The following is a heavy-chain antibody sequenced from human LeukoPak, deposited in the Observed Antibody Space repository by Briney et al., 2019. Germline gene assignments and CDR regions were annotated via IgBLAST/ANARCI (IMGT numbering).Heavy chain of an antibody. J-gene: IGHJ3*02. CDR1: GYTFTSYG. CDR2: ISAYNRNT. Sequence: VASVKVSCKASGYTFTSYGISWVRQAPGQGLEWMGSISAYNRNTNYAQKLQGRVTMTTDTSTSTAYMELRSLRSDDTAVYYCARDYGYSGYDTPHDAFDIWGQGTMVTVSS. CDR3: ARDYGYSGYDTPHDAFDI. V-gene: IGHV1-18*01. D-gene: IGHD5-12*01.